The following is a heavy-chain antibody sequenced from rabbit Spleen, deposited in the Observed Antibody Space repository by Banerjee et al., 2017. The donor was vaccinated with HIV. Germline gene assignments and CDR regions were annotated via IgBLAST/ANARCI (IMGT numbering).Heavy chain of an antibody. D-gene: IGHD2-1*01. V-gene: IGHV1S45*01. Sequence: QEQLEESGGDLVKPGASLTLTCTASGVSFSYSSYVCWVRQAPGKGLEWIACIDVGSSDFTYFATWAKGRFTISKTSSTTVTLQMTRLTAADTATYFCARDSDNVKTSDFDLWGPGTLVTVS. CDR3: ARDSDNVKTSDFDL. CDR2: IDVGSSDFT. CDR1: GVSFSYSSY. J-gene: IGHJ4*01.